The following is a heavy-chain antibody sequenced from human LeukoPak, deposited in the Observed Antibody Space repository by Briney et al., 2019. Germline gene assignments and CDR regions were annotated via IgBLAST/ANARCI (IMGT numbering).Heavy chain of an antibody. CDR2: ISYDGSNK. V-gene: IGHV3-30*04. CDR3: AKDGGYDSGP. D-gene: IGHD5-12*01. J-gene: IGHJ5*02. CDR1: GFTFSSYA. Sequence: PGGSLRLSCAASGFTFSSYAMHWVRQAPGKGLEWVAVISYDGSNKYYADSVKGRFTISRDNSKNTLYLQMNSLRAEDTAVYFCAKDGGYDSGPWGQGTLVTVSS.